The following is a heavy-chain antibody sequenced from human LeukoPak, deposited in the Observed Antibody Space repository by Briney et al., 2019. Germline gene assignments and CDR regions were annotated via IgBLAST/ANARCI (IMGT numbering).Heavy chain of an antibody. D-gene: IGHD6-19*01. J-gene: IGHJ6*02. CDR1: GGSISGGSYY. CDR3: ARESSGWYYYGMDV. CDR2: IYTSGST. V-gene: IGHV4-61*02. Sequence: SQTLSLTCTVSGGSISGGSYYWSWNRQPAGKGLEWIGRIYTSGSTNYNPSPKSRVTISVDTSKNQFSLKLSSVTAADTAVYYCARESSGWYYYGMDVWGQGTTVTVSS.